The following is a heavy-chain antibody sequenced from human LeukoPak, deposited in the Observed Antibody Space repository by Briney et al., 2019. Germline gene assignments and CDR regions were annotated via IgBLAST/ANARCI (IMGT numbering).Heavy chain of an antibody. Sequence: GGSLRLSCAASGFTFSNAWMSWVRQAPGKGLEWVSPVSNSGDYIHYADSVKGRFTISRDNSKNSLYLQMNSLRAEDTAVYYCARALIGYYFDYWGQGTLVTVSS. J-gene: IGHJ4*02. V-gene: IGHV3-21*06. CDR1: GFTFSNAW. D-gene: IGHD2-8*01. CDR3: ARALIGYYFDY. CDR2: VSNSGDYI.